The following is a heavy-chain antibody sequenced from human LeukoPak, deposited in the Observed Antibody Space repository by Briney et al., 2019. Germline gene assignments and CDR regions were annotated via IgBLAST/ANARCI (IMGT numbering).Heavy chain of an antibody. CDR1: GGSISRYY. J-gene: IGHJ3*02. Sequence: SETLSLTCTDSGGSISRYYWSWIRQPQGKELSGFGYIFYSGSTNYNPSLKSRVTISIDTSKNQFSLKLSSVTAADTAVYYCARDLVTVTKGFDIWGQGTMVSVSS. CDR3: ARDLVTVTKGFDI. CDR2: IFYSGST. V-gene: IGHV4-59*01. D-gene: IGHD4-17*01.